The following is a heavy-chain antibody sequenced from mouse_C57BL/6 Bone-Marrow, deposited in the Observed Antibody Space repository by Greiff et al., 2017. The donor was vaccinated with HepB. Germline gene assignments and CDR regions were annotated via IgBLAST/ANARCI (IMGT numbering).Heavy chain of an antibody. CDR3: ARRKFTTVVATSPEFAY. D-gene: IGHD1-1*01. V-gene: IGHV8-12*01. Sequence: QVTLKVSGPGILQSSQTLSLTCSFSGFSLSTSGMGVSWIRQPSGKGLEWLAHIYWDDDKRYNPSLKSRLTISKDTSRNQVFLKITSVDTADTATYYCARRKFTTVVATSPEFAYWGQGTLVTVSA. CDR2: IYWDDDK. CDR1: GFSLSTSGMG. J-gene: IGHJ3*01.